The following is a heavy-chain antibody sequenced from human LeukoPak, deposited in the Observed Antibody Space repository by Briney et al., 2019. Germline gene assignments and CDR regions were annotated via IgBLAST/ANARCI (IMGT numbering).Heavy chain of an antibody. J-gene: IGHJ4*02. CDR1: GGSISSGDYY. CDR2: IYYSGST. CDR3: ARDGYNRIDY. V-gene: IGHV4-30-4*08. Sequence: SETLSLTCTVSGGSISSGDYYWRWIRQPPGKGLEWIGYIYYSGSTYYNPSLKSRVTISVDTSKNQFSLKLSSVTAAYTAVYYCARDGYNRIDYWGQGTLVTVSS. D-gene: IGHD5-24*01.